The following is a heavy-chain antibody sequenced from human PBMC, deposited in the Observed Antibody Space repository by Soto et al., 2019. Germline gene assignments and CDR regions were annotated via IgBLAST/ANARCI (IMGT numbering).Heavy chain of an antibody. D-gene: IGHD3-10*01. Sequence: QVQLVQSGAEVKKPGSSVKVSCKASGDTFNFYTINWVRQAPGLGLEWMGRFNPILSFSNSALKFQGRVTLTADKSTSTAYMVLSSLSSEGTAIYYCATSFVSGSRSFDYWVQGALVTVSS. CDR3: ATSFVSGSRSFDY. V-gene: IGHV1-69*02. J-gene: IGHJ4*02. CDR2: FNPILSFS. CDR1: GDTFNFYT.